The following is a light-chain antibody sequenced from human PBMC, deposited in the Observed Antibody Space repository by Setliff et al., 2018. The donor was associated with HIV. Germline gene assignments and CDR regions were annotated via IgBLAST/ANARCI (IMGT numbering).Light chain of an antibody. CDR1: NSDIGSHDY. Sequence: QSALTQPASVSGSPGQSIIISCSGTNSDIGSHDYVSWYQQHPGKAPKLIIFSVTYRPSGVSDRFSGSKSGNTASLTISGLQPEDEADYYCASHRDTNTLEVFGTGTK. CDR2: SVT. CDR3: ASHRDTNTLEV. V-gene: IGLV2-14*03. J-gene: IGLJ1*01.